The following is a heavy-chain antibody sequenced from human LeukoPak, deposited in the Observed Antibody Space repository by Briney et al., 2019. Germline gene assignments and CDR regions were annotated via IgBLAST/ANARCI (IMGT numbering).Heavy chain of an antibody. V-gene: IGHV3-23*01. J-gene: IGHJ5*02. CDR3: AKVALPYYDFWSGLNWFDP. CDR1: GFTFSSYA. D-gene: IGHD3-3*01. CDR2: ISGSGGST. Sequence: GGSLRLSCAASGFTFSSYAMSWVRQAPGKGLEWVSAISGSGGSTYYADSVKGRFTISRDNSKNTLYLQMNSLRAEDTAVYYCAKVALPYYDFWSGLNWFDPWGQGTLVTVSS.